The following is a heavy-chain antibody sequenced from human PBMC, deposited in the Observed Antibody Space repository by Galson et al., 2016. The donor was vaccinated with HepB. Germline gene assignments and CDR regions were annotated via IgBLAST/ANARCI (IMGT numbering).Heavy chain of an antibody. J-gene: IGHJ6*02. Sequence: SLRLSCAASGFSFDDYAMHWVRQVPGKGLEWVSLITGAGASTYYADSVKGRFTISKDNSKNSLYPQMNSLRTEASALYYCAKVAGGRIPAAGVDYYYYYALDVWGQGTTVIVSS. CDR1: GFSFDDYA. V-gene: IGHV3-43*02. CDR3: AKVAGGRIPAAGVDYYYYYALDV. D-gene: IGHD6-13*01. CDR2: ITGAGAST.